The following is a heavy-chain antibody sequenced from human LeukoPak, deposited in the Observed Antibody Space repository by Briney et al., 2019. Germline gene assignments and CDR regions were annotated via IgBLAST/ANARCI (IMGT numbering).Heavy chain of an antibody. CDR3: ARGGDTSGYYLIDY. V-gene: IGHV3-23*01. CDR2: ISGSGGST. D-gene: IGHD3-22*01. J-gene: IGHJ4*02. Sequence: GGSLRLSCAASGFTFSSYAMSWVRQAPGKGLEWVSAISGSGGSTYYADSVKGRFTISRDNAKNSLYLQMSSLRAEDTAVYYCARGGDTSGYYLIDYWGQGTLVTVSS. CDR1: GFTFSSYA.